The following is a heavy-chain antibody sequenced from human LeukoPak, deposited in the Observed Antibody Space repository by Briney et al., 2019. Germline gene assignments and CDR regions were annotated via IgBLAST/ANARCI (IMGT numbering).Heavy chain of an antibody. J-gene: IGHJ4*02. CDR2: ISGSGGST. Sequence: GGSLRLSCATSGFIFSTYALSWVRQAPGKGLEWASSISGSGGSTCHADSVKGRFTISRDSSKNTLYLQMNSLRAEDTAIYYCARVIRAAPGKGYFDYWGQGTLVTVSS. CDR3: ARVIRAAPGKGYFDY. D-gene: IGHD6-13*01. V-gene: IGHV3-23*01. CDR1: GFIFSTYA.